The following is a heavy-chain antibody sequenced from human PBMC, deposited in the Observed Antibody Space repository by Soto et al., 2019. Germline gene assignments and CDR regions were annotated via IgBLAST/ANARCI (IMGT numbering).Heavy chain of an antibody. V-gene: IGHV1-69*02. Sequence: QVQLVQSGAEVKKPGSSVKVSCKASGGTFSSYTISWVRQAPGQGLEWMGRIIPILGIANYAQKFQGRVTITADKSTSTADMDLRSLRSDHTAAYYRARSVWGNWIEVAAFDYWGQGTLVTVSP. CDR1: GGTFSSYT. D-gene: IGHD1-1*01. CDR3: ARSVWGNWIEVAAFDY. CDR2: IIPILGIA. J-gene: IGHJ4*02.